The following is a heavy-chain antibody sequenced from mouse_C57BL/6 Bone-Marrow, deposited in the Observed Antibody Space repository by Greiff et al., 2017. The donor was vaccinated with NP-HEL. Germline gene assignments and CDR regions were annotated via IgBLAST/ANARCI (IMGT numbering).Heavy chain of an antibody. CDR1: GFTFTDYY. V-gene: IGHV7-3*01. Sequence: DVKLVESGGGLVQPGGSLSLSCAASGFTFTDYYMSWVRQPPGKALEWLGFIRNKANGYTTEYSASVKGRFTISRANSQSILYLQMNALRAEDSATYYGERYGGYFHYFDYWGQGTTLTVSS. CDR3: ERYGGYFHYFDY. CDR2: IRNKANGYTT. D-gene: IGHD2-3*01. J-gene: IGHJ2*01.